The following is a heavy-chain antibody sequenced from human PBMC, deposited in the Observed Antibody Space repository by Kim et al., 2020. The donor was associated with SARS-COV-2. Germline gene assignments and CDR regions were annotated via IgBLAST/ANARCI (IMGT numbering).Heavy chain of an antibody. CDR3: ARDQSSYSNYGAFDI. Sequence: GGSLRLSCVVSGFTLSSYSMDWVRQAPGKGPEWVSSISSTSRYIYYADSVKGRFTISRDNAKNSLYLQINSLRAEDTAVYYCARDQSSYSNYGAFDIWGQGTMVIVSS. V-gene: IGHV3-21*01. CDR1: GFTLSSYS. J-gene: IGHJ3*02. D-gene: IGHD2-15*01. CDR2: ISSTSRYI.